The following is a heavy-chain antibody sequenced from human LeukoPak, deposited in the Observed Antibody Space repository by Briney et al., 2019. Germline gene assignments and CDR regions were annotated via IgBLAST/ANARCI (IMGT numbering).Heavy chain of an antibody. Sequence: GGSLRLSCAASGFTFSSYGMHWVRQAPGKGLEWVALIWYDGSNKYYADSVKGRFTIFRDSSKNTLYLQMNNLSAEDTAVYYGARGPYYYDISGSPRGDYWGQGTLVTVSS. CDR1: GFTFSSYG. CDR3: ARGPYYYDISGSPRGDY. D-gene: IGHD3-22*01. J-gene: IGHJ4*02. CDR2: IWYDGSNK. V-gene: IGHV3-33*01.